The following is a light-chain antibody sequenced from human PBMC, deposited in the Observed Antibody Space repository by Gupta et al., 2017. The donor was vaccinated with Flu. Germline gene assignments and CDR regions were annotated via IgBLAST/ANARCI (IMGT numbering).Light chain of an antibody. V-gene: IGKV1-33*01. CDR2: AAS. J-gene: IGKJ2*01. Sequence: DIQMPQSPSSLSASVGDRVTITCQASQDISHYLHWYQQRPGKAPKALIYAASHGEEGVPSRFSGGGSGTDFALTIDSLQPEDVGTYYCQQDDLGPRTFGQGTKLEIK. CDR1: QDISHY. CDR3: QQDDLGPRT.